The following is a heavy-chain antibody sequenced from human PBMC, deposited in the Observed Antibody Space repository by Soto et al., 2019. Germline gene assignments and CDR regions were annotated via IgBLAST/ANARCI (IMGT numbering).Heavy chain of an antibody. CDR1: GFTVSSNY. J-gene: IGHJ4*02. V-gene: IGHV3-66*01. CDR3: ARAPLYGRNSV. Sequence: EVQLVESGGGLVQPGGSLRLSCAASGFTVSSNYMTWVRQAPGKGLEWVSVIYSGGATYYADSVKGRFTISRDNSKNTLYLQMNSLRAEDTAAYYCARAPLYGRNSVWGQGTVVTVSS. D-gene: IGHD4-17*01. CDR2: IYSGGAT.